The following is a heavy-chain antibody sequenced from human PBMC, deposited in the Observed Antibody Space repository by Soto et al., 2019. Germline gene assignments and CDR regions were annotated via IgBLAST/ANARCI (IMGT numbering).Heavy chain of an antibody. J-gene: IGHJ3*02. CDR3: ARSIVVVTAIDAFDI. Sequence: ASVKVSCKASGYTFTSYAMHWVRQAPLQMLEWMGCINAGNGNTKYSQKFQGRVTITRDTSASTAYMELSSLRPEDTAVYYCARSIVVVTAIDAFDIWGQGTIVTLSS. CDR1: GYTFTSYA. V-gene: IGHV1-3*01. CDR2: INAGNGNT. D-gene: IGHD2-21*02.